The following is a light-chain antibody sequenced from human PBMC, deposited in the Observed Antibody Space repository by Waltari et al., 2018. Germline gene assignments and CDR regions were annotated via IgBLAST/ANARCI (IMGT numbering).Light chain of an antibody. CDR2: DVT. CDR1: SGDVGGHDF. V-gene: IGLV2-11*01. J-gene: IGLJ2*01. Sequence: QSALTQPRSVSGSPGQSVTISCTGTSGDVGGHDFVSWFQELPGKAPKLIIYDVTKRPSGVPDRFSGSKSANPASLTISGLQAEDEANYYCCSYAGRYTYIFGGGTKLTVL. CDR3: CSYAGRYTYI.